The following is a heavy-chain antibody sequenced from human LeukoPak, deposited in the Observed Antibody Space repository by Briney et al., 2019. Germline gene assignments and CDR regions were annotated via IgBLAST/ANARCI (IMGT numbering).Heavy chain of an antibody. CDR2: ISGSGDNK. D-gene: IGHD4-11*01. CDR3: AKNRGNYYYFDY. V-gene: IGHV3-23*01. J-gene: IGHJ4*02. CDR1: GFTFSSYA. Sequence: TGGSLRLSCSASGFTFSSYAMSWVRQAPGKGLECVWDISGSGDNKEYADSVKDRFNISRDKAKNTLYLQMNGLGAEDTAVYYCAKNRGNYYYFDYWGQGTLVTVSS.